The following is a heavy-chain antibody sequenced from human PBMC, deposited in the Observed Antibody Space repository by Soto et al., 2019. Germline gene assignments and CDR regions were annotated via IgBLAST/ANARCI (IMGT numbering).Heavy chain of an antibody. Sequence: QVQLQQWGAGLLKPSETLSLTCAVYGGSISGHYWTWIRQPPGKGLEWIGEINYSGSTNYNPSLMSRVTISVDTSKNQFSLKLSSVTAADTAVFYCAREGSRFLVDVWGKGTTVTVSS. V-gene: IGHV4-34*01. CDR2: INYSGST. D-gene: IGHD3-3*01. J-gene: IGHJ6*04. CDR1: GGSISGHY. CDR3: AREGSRFLVDV.